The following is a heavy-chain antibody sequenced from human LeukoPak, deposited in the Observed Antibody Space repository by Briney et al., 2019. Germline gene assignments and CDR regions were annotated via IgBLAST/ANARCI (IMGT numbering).Heavy chain of an antibody. Sequence: GGSLRLSCAASGFPFSSYWMHWVRQAPGKRLVWVSRINTDGSSTSYADSVKGRFTISRDNAKNTLYLQMNSLRAEDTAVYYCARNRGSYYPNDAFDIWGQGTMVTVSS. V-gene: IGHV3-74*01. CDR3: ARNRGSYYPNDAFDI. D-gene: IGHD1-26*01. J-gene: IGHJ3*02. CDR2: INTDGSST. CDR1: GFPFSSYW.